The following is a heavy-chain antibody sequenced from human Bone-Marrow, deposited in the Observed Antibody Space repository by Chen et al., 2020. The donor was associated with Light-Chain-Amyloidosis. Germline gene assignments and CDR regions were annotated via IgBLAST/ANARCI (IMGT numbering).Heavy chain of an antibody. J-gene: IGHJ4*02. Sequence: QVQLVESGGGVVQPGRSLRLSCAASGFTFSSYGMHWVRQAPGKGLEWVAVIWYDGSNKYYADSVKGRFTISRDNSKNTLYLQMNSLGAEDTAVYYCARDHYSSGWYEEYYFDYWGQGTLVTVSS. CDR2: IWYDGSNK. D-gene: IGHD6-19*01. CDR1: GFTFSSYG. CDR3: ARDHYSSGWYEEYYFDY. V-gene: IGHV3-33*08.